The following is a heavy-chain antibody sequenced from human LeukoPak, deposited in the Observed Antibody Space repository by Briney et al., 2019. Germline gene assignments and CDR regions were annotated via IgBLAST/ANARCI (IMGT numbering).Heavy chain of an antibody. V-gene: IGHV4-34*01. J-gene: IGHJ4*02. Sequence: NPSETLSLTCAVYGGSFSGYYWSWIRQPPGKGLEWIGEINHSGSTNYNPSLKSRVAISVDTSKNQFSLKLSSVTAADTAVYYCARESIGYSGGWYLGYWGQGTLVTVSS. D-gene: IGHD6-19*01. CDR1: GGSFSGYY. CDR3: ARESIGYSGGWYLGY. CDR2: INHSGST.